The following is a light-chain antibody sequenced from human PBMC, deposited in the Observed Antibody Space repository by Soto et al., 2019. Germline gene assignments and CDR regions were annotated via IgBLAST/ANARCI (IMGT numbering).Light chain of an antibody. CDR3: QVWDSSSLVV. V-gene: IGLV3-21*04. J-gene: IGLJ2*01. CDR1: NIGSKS. Sequence: SYELTQPPSVSVAPGKTARITCGGNNIGSKSVHWYQQKPGQAPVLVIYYDSDRPSGIPERFSGSNSGNTATLTLSRVEAGDEADYYCQVWDSSSLVVFGGGTKLTVL. CDR2: YDS.